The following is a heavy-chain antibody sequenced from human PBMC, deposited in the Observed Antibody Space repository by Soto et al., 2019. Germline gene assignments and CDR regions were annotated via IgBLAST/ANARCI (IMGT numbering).Heavy chain of an antibody. D-gene: IGHD2-21*02. CDR2: ISVYNGNT. CDR1: GYTFIRYG. J-gene: IGHJ4*02. CDR3: ASTELAAIPTTFDY. Sequence: ASVKVSCKASGYTFIRYGVNWVRQAPGQGLEWMGWISVYNGNTNYAQKLQGRVTMTTDTSTSTAYMDLRSLTSDDTAVYYCASTELAAIPTTFDYWGQGNVVTVSS. V-gene: IGHV1-18*04.